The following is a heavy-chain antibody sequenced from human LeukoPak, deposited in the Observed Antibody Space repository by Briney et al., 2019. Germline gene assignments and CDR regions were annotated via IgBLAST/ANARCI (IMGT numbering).Heavy chain of an antibody. CDR1: AGSTNSYY. CDR2: IYFSGST. CDR3: ARVKASSTSWTFDQ. Sequence: PSQTLSLTCSLSAGSTNSYYWSWIRQSGGNGLEWIGRIYFSGSTASNPSLNSRLTMTIETSRNQFSLTLKSVTATDTAVYYCARVKASSTSWTFDQWGQGALVTVSS. J-gene: IGHJ4*02. D-gene: IGHD2-2*01. V-gene: IGHV4-4*07.